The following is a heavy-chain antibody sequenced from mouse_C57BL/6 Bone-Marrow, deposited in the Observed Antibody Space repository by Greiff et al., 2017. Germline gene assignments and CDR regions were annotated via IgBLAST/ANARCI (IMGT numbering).Heavy chain of an antibody. V-gene: IGHV1-84*01. CDR3: ARGREFAY. CDR1: GYTFTDYY. CDR2: LYPGSGNT. J-gene: IGHJ3*01. Sequence: VQLQQSGPELVKPGASVKISCKASGYTFTDYYINWVKQRPGQGLEWIGWLYPGSGNTKNNEKFKGKATLTVDTSSSTASMQLSSLTSEDSAVYFCARGREFAYWGQGTLVTVSA.